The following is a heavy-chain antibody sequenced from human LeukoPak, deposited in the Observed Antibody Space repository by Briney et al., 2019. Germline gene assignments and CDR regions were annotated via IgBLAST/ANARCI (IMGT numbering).Heavy chain of an antibody. J-gene: IGHJ3*02. CDR1: GGSFSGYY. V-gene: IGHV4-34*01. D-gene: IGHD2-15*01. Sequence: SETLSLTCAVYGGSFSGYYWSWIRQPPGKGLEWIGEINHSGSTNYNPSLKSRVAISVDTSKNQFSLKLSSVTAADTAVYYCARSLGSCSGGSCFTFHIWGQGTMVTVSS. CDR2: INHSGST. CDR3: ARSLGSCSGGSCFTFHI.